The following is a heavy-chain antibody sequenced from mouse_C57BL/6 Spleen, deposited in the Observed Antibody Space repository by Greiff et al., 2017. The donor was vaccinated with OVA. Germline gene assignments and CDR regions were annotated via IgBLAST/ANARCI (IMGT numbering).Heavy chain of an antibody. CDR2: IYPGSGNT. CDR1: GYTFTDHY. J-gene: IGHJ1*03. CDR3: ARSLYYYGSSPSYWYFDV. Sequence: QVQLQQSGAELVRPGASVKLSCKASGYTFTDHYINWVKQRPGQGLEWIARIYPGSGNTYYNEKFKGKATLTAEKSSSTAYMQLSSLTSEDSAVYFCARSLYYYGSSPSYWYFDVWGTGTTVTVSS. V-gene: IGHV1-76*01. D-gene: IGHD1-1*01.